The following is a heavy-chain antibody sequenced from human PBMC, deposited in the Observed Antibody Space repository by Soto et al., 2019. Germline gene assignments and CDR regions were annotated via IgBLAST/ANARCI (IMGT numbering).Heavy chain of an antibody. CDR3: ARVEATVTHNLFDP. V-gene: IGHV3-74*01. CDR2: INSDGSST. Sequence: EVQLVESGGGLVQPGGSLRLSCAASGFTFSSYWMHWVRQAPGKGLVWVSRINSDGSSTSYADSVKGRFTISRDNAKKTLYLQMNSLRAEDTAVYYCARVEATVTHNLFDPWGQGTLFTVSS. J-gene: IGHJ5*02. CDR1: GFTFSSYW. D-gene: IGHD4-17*01.